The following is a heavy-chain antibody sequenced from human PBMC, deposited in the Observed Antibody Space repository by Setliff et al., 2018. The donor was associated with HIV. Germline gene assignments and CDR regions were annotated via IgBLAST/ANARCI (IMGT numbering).Heavy chain of an antibody. Sequence: ASVKVSCRASGYSFINHAMHWVRQAPGQRLEWMGWINGGSGKTQYSQEFQGRVTITRDTSATTAYMELSSLTSEDTAVYYCARDGCSGQRCYLFNWFDPWGQGTLVTVSS. J-gene: IGHJ5*02. V-gene: IGHV1-3*01. CDR3: ARDGCSGQRCYLFNWFDP. CDR2: INGGSGKT. CDR1: GYSFINHA. D-gene: IGHD2-15*01.